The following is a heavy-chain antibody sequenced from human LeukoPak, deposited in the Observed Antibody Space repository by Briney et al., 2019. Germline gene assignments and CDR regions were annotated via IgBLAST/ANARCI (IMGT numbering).Heavy chain of an antibody. CDR3: ARDNWGSYYYYYGMGV. D-gene: IGHD7-27*01. V-gene: IGHV3-7*01. J-gene: IGHJ6*02. CDR2: IKQDGSEK. Sequence: GGSLRLSCAASGFTFSSYWMRWVRQAPGKGLEWVANIKQDGSEKYYVDSVKGRFTISRDNAKDSLYLQMNSLRAEDTAVYYCARDNWGSYYYYYGMGVWGQGTTVTVSS. CDR1: GFTFSSYW.